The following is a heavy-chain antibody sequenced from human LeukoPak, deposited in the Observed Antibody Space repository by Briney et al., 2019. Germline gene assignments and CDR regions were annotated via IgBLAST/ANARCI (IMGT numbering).Heavy chain of an antibody. CDR2: ISDSGSFT. CDR1: GFSFKSYA. Sequence: GGSLRLSCAASGFSFKSYAISWVRQAPGKGREWVSVISDSGSFTFYADSVRGRFTISRDNSKSTVFLHMNNLRAEDTAVYYCAKGPAINYDFWSGYYSGASFDYWGQGTLVTVSS. CDR3: AKGPAINYDFWSGYYSGASFDY. V-gene: IGHV3-23*01. D-gene: IGHD3-3*01. J-gene: IGHJ4*02.